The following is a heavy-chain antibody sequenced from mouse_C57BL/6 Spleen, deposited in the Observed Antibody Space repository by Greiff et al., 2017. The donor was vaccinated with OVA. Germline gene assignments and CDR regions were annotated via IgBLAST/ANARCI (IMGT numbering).Heavy chain of an antibody. CDR1: GFTFTDYY. CDR2: IRNKANGYTT. V-gene: IGHV7-3*01. J-gene: IGHJ2*01. Sequence: EVQLVESGGGLVQPGGSLSLSCAASGFTFTDYYMSWVRQPPGKALEWLGFIRNKANGYTTEYSASVKGRFTISRDNSQSILYLQMNALRAEDSATYYCARYPYYYGSSYLYFDDWGKGTTLTVSS. D-gene: IGHD1-1*01. CDR3: ARYPYYYGSSYLYFDD.